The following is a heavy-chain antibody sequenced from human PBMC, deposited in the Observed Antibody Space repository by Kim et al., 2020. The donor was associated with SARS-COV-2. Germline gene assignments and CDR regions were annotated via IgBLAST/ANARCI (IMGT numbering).Heavy chain of an antibody. CDR3: ARESLGPTRHIDY. CDR2: INSGSSAI. CDR1: RFTFSFYS. V-gene: IGHV3-48*02. Sequence: GGSLRLSCAASRFTFSFYSMNWVRQAPGKGLEWVSYINSGSSAIYYADSVKGRFTISRDDAGNSLYLQMNSLRDDDTAVYYCARESLGPTRHIDYWGQGTLVTVSS. D-gene: IGHD1-26*01. J-gene: IGHJ4*02.